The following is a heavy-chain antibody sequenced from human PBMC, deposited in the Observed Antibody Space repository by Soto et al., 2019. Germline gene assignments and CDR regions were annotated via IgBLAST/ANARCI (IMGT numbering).Heavy chain of an antibody. D-gene: IGHD5-12*01. Sequence: SETLSLTCTVSGGSISSSSYYWGWIRQPPGKGLEWIGSIYYSGSTYHNPPLKSRITINPDTSKNQFSLQLNSVTPEDTAVYYCARDNLSGYDSYYYYGMDVWGQGTTVTVSS. CDR3: ARDNLSGYDSYYYYGMDV. CDR2: IYYSGST. J-gene: IGHJ6*02. CDR1: GGSISSSSYY. V-gene: IGHV4-39*02.